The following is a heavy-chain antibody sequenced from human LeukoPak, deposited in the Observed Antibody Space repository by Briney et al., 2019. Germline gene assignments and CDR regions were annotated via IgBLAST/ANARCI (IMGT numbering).Heavy chain of an antibody. CDR2: MFYTGDT. V-gene: IGHV4-31*02. CDR1: RFPFSIYE. D-gene: IGHD3-22*01. CDR3: ARVIVVSANGEEALSPPDAYDV. Sequence: LRLSCVVSRFPFSIYEMNWVRQRPGQGLEWLAYMFYTGDTSYNPSLKSRLTMSADTSKSQFSLTVNSVTAADTAVYYCARVIVVSANGEEALSPPDAYDVWGQGTVVTVSS. J-gene: IGHJ3*01.